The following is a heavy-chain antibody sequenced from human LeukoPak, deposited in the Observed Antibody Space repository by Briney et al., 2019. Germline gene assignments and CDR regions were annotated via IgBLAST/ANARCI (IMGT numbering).Heavy chain of an antibody. Sequence: GRSLRLSCAASGFTFSSYAMHWVRQAPGKGLEWVAIISYDGSDTYYTDSVKGRFTISRDNSKNTLYLQMNSLRTEGTAVYYCASARVVEVLATPTALDYWGQGTLVTVSS. CDR3: ASARVVEVLATPTALDY. CDR1: GFTFSSYA. J-gene: IGHJ4*02. V-gene: IGHV3-30-3*01. CDR2: ISYDGSDT. D-gene: IGHD2-2*01.